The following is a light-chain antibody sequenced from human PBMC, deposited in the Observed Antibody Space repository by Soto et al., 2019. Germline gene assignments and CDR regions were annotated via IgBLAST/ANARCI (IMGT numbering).Light chain of an antibody. CDR1: SSDVGAYDY. J-gene: IGLJ1*01. V-gene: IGLV2-14*03. CDR3: SPYTSSSTRV. Sequence: QSALTQPASVSGSPGQSIAISCIGTSSDVGAYDYVSWYQQHPDRAPKLMIYEVSNRPSGVSNRFSGSQSVNTATLTISGRQAEYEADDYCSPYTSSSTRVFGPGTNVTVL. CDR2: EVS.